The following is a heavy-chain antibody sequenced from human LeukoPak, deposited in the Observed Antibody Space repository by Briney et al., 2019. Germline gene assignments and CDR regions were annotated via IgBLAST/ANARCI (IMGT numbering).Heavy chain of an antibody. V-gene: IGHV1-2*02. CDR3: ARSPTTSIFDY. CDR2: INPNSGDT. Sequence: ASVKVSCKASGGTFSSYAISWVRQAPGQGLEWMGWINPNSGDTSYAQNFQGRVTMTTDTSISTAYMELGRLTSDDTALYYCARSPTTSIFDYWGQGTLVSVSS. CDR1: GGTFSSYA. J-gene: IGHJ4*02. D-gene: IGHD1-26*01.